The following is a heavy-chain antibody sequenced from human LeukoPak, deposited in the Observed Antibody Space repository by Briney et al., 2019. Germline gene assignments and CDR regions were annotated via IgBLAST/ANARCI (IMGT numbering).Heavy chain of an antibody. D-gene: IGHD2-2*01. CDR2: ISDSGGST. V-gene: IGHV3-23*01. Sequence: HPGGSLRLSCAASGFTFSSYAMSWVRQAPGKGLEWVSAISDSGGSTYYADSVKGRFTVSRDNSKNTMYLQMNSLRAEDTAVYYCAKDRRACSSSSCYYRFDYWGQGTLVTVSS. CDR1: GFTFSSYA. J-gene: IGHJ4*02. CDR3: AKDRRACSSSSCYYRFDY.